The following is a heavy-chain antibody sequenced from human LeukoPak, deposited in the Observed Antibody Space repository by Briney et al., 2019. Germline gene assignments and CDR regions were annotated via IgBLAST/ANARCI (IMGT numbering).Heavy chain of an antibody. J-gene: IGHJ4*02. V-gene: IGHV3-23*01. D-gene: IGHD2-2*01. CDR2: VSGSGGST. CDR1: GFTFSRYA. Sequence: PGGSLRLSCAASGFTFSRYAISWVRQAPGKGLEWVSAVSGSGGSTYYADSVKGRFTISRDTSKNTLYLQMNSLRAEDTAVYYCAKDQEYCSSTSCYGGDYFDYWGQGTLVTVSS. CDR3: AKDQEYCSSTSCYGGDYFDY.